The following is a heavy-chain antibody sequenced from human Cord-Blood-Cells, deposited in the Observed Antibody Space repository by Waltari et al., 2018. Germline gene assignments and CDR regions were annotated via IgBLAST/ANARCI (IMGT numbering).Heavy chain of an antibody. CDR3: ARGVAARGPPDAFDI. Sequence: QLQLQESGSGLVKPSQTLSLTCAVSGGSISSGGYSWSWIRQPPGKGLEWIGYIYHSGSAYYNPSLKSRVTISVDRSRNQFSLKLSSVTAADTAVYYCARGVAARGPPDAFDIWGQGTMVTVSS. J-gene: IGHJ3*02. CDR2: IYHSGSA. CDR1: GGSISSGGYS. D-gene: IGHD6-6*01. V-gene: IGHV4-30-2*01.